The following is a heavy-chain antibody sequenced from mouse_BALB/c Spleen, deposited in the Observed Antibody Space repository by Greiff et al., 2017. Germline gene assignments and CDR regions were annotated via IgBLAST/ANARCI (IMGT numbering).Heavy chain of an antibody. J-gene: IGHJ3*01. D-gene: IGHD1-2*01. CDR3: ARPSTATAY. Sequence: VQLQQPGAELVKPGASVKLSCKASGYTFTSYWMHWVKQRPGQGLEWIGEIDPSDSYTNYNQKFKGKATLTVDKSSSTAYMQLSSLTSEDSAVYYCARPSTATAYWGQGTLVTVSA. V-gene: IGHV1-69*02. CDR1: GYTFTSYW. CDR2: IDPSDSYT.